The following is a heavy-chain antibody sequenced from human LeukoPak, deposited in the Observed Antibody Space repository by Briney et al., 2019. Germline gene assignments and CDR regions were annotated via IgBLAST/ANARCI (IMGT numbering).Heavy chain of an antibody. D-gene: IGHD3-3*01. CDR2: INHSGST. J-gene: IGHJ4*02. CDR1: GGSFSGYY. V-gene: IGHV4-34*01. CDR3: ARASTYYDFWSGYYPTYYFDY. Sequence: SETLSLTCAVYGGSFSGYYRSWIRQPPGKGLEWIGEINHSGSTNYNPSLKSRVTISVDTSKNQFSLKLSSVTAADTAVYYCARASTYYDFWSGYYPTYYFDYWGQGTLVTVSS.